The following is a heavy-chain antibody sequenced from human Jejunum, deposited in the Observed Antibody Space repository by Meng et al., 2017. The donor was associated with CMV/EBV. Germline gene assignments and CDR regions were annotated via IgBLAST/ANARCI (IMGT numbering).Heavy chain of an antibody. V-gene: IGHV1-2*02. J-gene: IGHJ6*02. CDR3: ARDLKGTTITTNGLYGMDV. D-gene: IGHD4-11*01. Sequence: DYYIIWVRQATGQGLEWMGWFNPNSPASNHAQRFQGRVTMSRDTASSTVYMELSRLTSDDTAVYYCARDLKGTTITTNGLYGMDVWGQGTTVTVSS. CDR1: DYY. CDR2: FNPNSPAS.